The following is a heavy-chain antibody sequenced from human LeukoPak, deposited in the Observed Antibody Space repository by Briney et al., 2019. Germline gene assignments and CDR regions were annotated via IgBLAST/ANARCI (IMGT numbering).Heavy chain of an antibody. J-gene: IGHJ6*02. CDR3: AKTVLGFGELLGPYYYYGMDV. Sequence: GGSLRLSCAASGFTFDDYAMHWVRQAPGKGLEWVSLISGDGGSTYYADSVKGRFTISRDNSKNSLYLQMSSLRTEDTALYYCAKTVLGFGELLGPYYYYGMDVWGQGTTVTVSS. CDR1: GFTFDDYA. D-gene: IGHD3-10*01. V-gene: IGHV3-43*02. CDR2: ISGDGGST.